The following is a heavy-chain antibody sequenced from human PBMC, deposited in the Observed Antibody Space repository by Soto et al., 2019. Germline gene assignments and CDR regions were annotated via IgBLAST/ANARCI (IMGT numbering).Heavy chain of an antibody. D-gene: IGHD6-13*01. J-gene: IGHJ4*02. Sequence: PSETLSLTCAVYGGSFSGYYWSWIRQPPGKGLEWIGEINHSGSTNYNPSLKSRVTISVDTSKNQFSLKLSSVTAADTAVYYCARGRSSRVFTLFDYWGQGTLVTVSS. CDR1: GGSFSGYY. CDR2: INHSGST. CDR3: ARGRSSRVFTLFDY. V-gene: IGHV4-34*01.